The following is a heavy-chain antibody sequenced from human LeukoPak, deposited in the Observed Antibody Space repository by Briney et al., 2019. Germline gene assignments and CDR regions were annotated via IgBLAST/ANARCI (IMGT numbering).Heavy chain of an antibody. CDR3: AKDGGGYYDSSGYDY. J-gene: IGHJ4*02. CDR1: GFTFDDYT. V-gene: IGHV3-43*01. Sequence: GGSLRLSCAASGFTFDDYTMHWARQAPGKGLEWVSLISWDGGSTYYADSVKGRFTISRDNSKNSLYLQMNSLRTEDTALYYCAKDGGGYYDSSGYDYWGQGTLVTVSS. CDR2: ISWDGGST. D-gene: IGHD3-22*01.